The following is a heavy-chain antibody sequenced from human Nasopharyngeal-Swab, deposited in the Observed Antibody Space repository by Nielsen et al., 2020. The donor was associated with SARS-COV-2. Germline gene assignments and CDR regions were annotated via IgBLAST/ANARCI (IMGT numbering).Heavy chain of an antibody. Sequence: GSLRLSCTVSGYSISSGYYWGWIRQPPGKGLEWIGSIYHSGSTYCNPSLKSRVTISVDTSKNQFSLKLSSVTAADTAVYYCARATAVRGVTDAFDIWGQGTMVTVSS. CDR2: IYHSGST. V-gene: IGHV4-38-2*02. J-gene: IGHJ3*02. D-gene: IGHD3-10*02. CDR3: ARATAVRGVTDAFDI. CDR1: GYSISSGYY.